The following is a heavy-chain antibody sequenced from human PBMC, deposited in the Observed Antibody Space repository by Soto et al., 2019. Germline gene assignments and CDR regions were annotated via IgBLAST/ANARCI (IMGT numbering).Heavy chain of an antibody. CDR1: GYTFTSYA. CDR2: INAGNGNT. V-gene: IGHV1-3*05. Sequence: QVQLVQSGAEEKKPGASVKVSCKASGYTFTSYAMHWVRQAPGQRLEWMGWINAGNGNTKYSQKFQGRVTITRDTSASTAYMELSSLRSEDTAVYYCARELSTVRAYCYGMDVWGQGTPVTVSS. CDR3: ARELSTVRAYCYGMDV. D-gene: IGHD4-17*01. J-gene: IGHJ6*02.